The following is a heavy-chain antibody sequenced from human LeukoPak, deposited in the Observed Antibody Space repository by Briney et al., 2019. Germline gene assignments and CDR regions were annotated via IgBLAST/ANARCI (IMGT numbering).Heavy chain of an antibody. CDR2: ISSSGSSI. J-gene: IGHJ2*01. D-gene: IGHD2-21*01. Sequence: TGGSLRLSCAASGFTFTNYAMSWVRQAPGRGLERVSYISSSGSSIYYADSVKGRLTISRDNAKNSLYLQMNSLRAEDTAMYYCARDAYFALWGRGTLVTVSS. CDR1: GFTFTNYA. V-gene: IGHV3-48*04. CDR3: ARDAYFAL.